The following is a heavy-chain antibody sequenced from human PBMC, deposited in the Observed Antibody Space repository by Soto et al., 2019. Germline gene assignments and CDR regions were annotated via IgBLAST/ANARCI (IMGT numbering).Heavy chain of an antibody. V-gene: IGHV1-58*01. D-gene: IGHD3-22*01. CDR2: IVVGSGNT. Sequence: ASVKVSCKASGFTFTSSAVQWVRQARGQRLEWIGWIVVGSGNTNYAQKFQERVTITRDMSTSTAYMELSSLRSEDTAVYYCAAASRPVRIVVVTPHAFDIWGQGTMVTVSS. CDR1: GFTFTSSA. CDR3: AAASRPVRIVVVTPHAFDI. J-gene: IGHJ3*02.